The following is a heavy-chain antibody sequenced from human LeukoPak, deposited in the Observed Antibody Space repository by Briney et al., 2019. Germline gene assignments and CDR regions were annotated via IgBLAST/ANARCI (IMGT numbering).Heavy chain of an antibody. J-gene: IGHJ5*02. CDR3: ARDNGEWRLNWFDH. D-gene: IGHD2-8*01. CDR2: ISYDGSNK. V-gene: IGHV3-30*03. CDR1: GFTFSSYG. Sequence: GGSLRLSCAASGFTFSSYGMHWVRQAPGKGLEWVAVISYDGSNKYYADSVKGRFTISRDNSKNTLYLQMNSLRAEDTAVYYCARDNGEWRLNWFDHWGQGTLVTVSS.